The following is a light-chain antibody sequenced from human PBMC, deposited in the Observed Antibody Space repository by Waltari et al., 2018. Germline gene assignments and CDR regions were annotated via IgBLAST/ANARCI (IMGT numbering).Light chain of an antibody. J-gene: IGKJ1*01. V-gene: IGKV1D-16*01. Sequence: DILMTQSPSSLSASVGDKVTITCHVSQDITSWLAWYQQKPGRAPQPLIYAASTLHGGVPSRFSGGGSGTDYTLTISSLQPEDFATYYCQQYDGFPPTFGQGTKVEV. CDR1: QDITSW. CDR3: QQYDGFPPT. CDR2: AAS.